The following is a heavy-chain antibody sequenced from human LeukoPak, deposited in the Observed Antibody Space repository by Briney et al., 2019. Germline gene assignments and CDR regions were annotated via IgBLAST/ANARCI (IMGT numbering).Heavy chain of an antibody. Sequence: GASVKVSCKASSYTFTSYGISWVRQAPGQGLEWMGWISAYNGNTNYAQKLQGRVTMTTDTSTSTAYMELRSLRSDDTAVYYCARDTRSMVATVGNWFDPWGQGTLVTVSS. V-gene: IGHV1-18*01. CDR1: SYTFTSYG. CDR3: ARDTRSMVATVGNWFDP. D-gene: IGHD5-12*01. CDR2: ISAYNGNT. J-gene: IGHJ5*02.